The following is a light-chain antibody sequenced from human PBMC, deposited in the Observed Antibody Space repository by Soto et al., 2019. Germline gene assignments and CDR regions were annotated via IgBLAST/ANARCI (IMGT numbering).Light chain of an antibody. CDR2: EVS. Sequence: QSVLTQLASASGSPGQSTTISCTGTSSGIGAYDYVYWYQQHPGKVPTLMIYEVSKRPSGVPDRFSASKSGNTASLAVSGLQAEDEAGYYCSSQRGANNFYVFGTGTKVTVI. CDR1: SSGIGAYDY. V-gene: IGLV2-8*01. J-gene: IGLJ1*01. CDR3: SSQRGANNFYV.